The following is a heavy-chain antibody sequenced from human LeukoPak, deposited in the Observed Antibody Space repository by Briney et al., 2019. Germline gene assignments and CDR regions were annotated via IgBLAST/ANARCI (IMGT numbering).Heavy chain of an antibody. CDR1: GFTFSDYY. CDR2: ISSSGSTI. J-gene: IGHJ6*02. V-gene: IGHV3-11*01. CDR3: AGDDTGGYSYGFSYYYGMDV. D-gene: IGHD5-18*01. Sequence: GGSLRLSCAASGFTFSDYYMSWIRQAPGKGLEWVSYISSSGSTIYYADSVKGRFTISRDNAKNSLYLQMNSLRAEDTAVYYCAGDDTGGYSYGFSYYYGMDVWGQGTTVTVSS.